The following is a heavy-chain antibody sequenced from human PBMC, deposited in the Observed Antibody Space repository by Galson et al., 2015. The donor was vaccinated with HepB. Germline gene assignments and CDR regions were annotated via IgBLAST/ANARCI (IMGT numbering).Heavy chain of an antibody. J-gene: IGHJ6*02. D-gene: IGHD5-18*01. CDR1: GGTFSSYA. CDR2: IIPIFGTA. V-gene: IGHV1-69*13. CDR3: ARQIPHTAMASNYGMDV. Sequence: SVKVSCKASGGTFSSYAISWVRLAPGQGLEWMGGIIPIFGTANYAQKFQGRVTITADESTSTAYMELSSLRSEDTAVYYCARQIPHTAMASNYGMDVWGQGTTVTVSS.